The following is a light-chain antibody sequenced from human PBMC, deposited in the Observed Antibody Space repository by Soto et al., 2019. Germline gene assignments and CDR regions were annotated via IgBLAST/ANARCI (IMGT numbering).Light chain of an antibody. Sequence: SYELTQAPSVSVSPGQTARITCSGDALPKQYVYWYQQKPGQAPGLVTYKDVERPSGIPERFSGSTSGTKVTLTISGVQAEDEADYYCQSADSTGSYWIFGGGTKVTVL. V-gene: IGLV3-25*02. CDR2: KDV. CDR3: QSADSTGSYWI. J-gene: IGLJ2*01. CDR1: ALPKQY.